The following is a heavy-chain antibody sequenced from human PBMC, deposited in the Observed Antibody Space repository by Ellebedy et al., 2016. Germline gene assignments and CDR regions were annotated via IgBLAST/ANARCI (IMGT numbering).Heavy chain of an antibody. CDR1: GFTFSAYG. D-gene: IGHD3-22*01. J-gene: IGHJ6*02. CDR2: IWSDGTVQ. Sequence: GESLKISXAASGFTFSAYGMHWVRQAPGKGLEWVAVIWSDGTVQHYADSVRGRFTISSDNSKNTLYLQMNSLRAEDTAVYYCARDEGYYDRSGHYHSFGLDVWGQGTTVTVSS. V-gene: IGHV3-33*01. CDR3: ARDEGYYDRSGHYHSFGLDV.